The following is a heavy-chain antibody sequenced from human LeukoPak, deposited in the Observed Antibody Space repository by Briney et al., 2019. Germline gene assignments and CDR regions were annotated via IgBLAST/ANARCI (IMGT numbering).Heavy chain of an antibody. V-gene: IGHV3-30*02. Sequence: PGGSLRLSCVASGFTFSSYAMHWVRQAPGKGLEWVAFIGYDGTTTNYADSVKGRFTISGDNSKNSLCLQMSSLRTEDTALYYCAKAFSSGGLDFDYWGQGTLVTVSS. CDR3: AKAFSSGGLDFDY. D-gene: IGHD6-19*01. CDR1: GFTFSSYA. CDR2: IGYDGTTT. J-gene: IGHJ4*02.